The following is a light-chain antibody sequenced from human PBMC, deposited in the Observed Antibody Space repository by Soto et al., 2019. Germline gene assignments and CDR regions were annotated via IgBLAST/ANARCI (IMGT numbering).Light chain of an antibody. Sequence: AIQLTQSPSSLSASVGDRVTITCRASQGISSALAWYQQKPGKAPKLLIYDASSLESGVPSRFSGSGSGTDFTFTISSLQPEDFATYYCQQFNSYPTYTFGQGTKLEIK. CDR2: DAS. CDR3: QQFNSYPTYT. J-gene: IGKJ2*01. V-gene: IGKV1-13*02. CDR1: QGISSA.